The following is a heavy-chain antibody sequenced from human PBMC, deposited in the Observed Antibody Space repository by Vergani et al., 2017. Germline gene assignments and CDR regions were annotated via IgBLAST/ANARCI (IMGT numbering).Heavy chain of an antibody. V-gene: IGHV4-39*01. J-gene: IGHJ4*02. CDR2: IYYSGST. CDR1: GGSISSSSYY. Sequence: QLQLQESGPGLVKPSETLSLTCTVPGGSISSSSYYWGWIRQPPGKGLEWIGSIYYSGSTYYNPSLKSRVTISVDTSKNQFSLKLSSVTAADTAVYYCARSVYAPRYFDYWGQGTLVTVSS. CDR3: ARSVYAPRYFDY. D-gene: IGHD2-8*01.